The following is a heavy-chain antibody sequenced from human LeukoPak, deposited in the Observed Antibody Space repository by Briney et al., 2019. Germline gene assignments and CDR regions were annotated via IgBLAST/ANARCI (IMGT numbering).Heavy chain of an antibody. CDR2: IRSKANSYAT. Sequence: GGSLKLSCAASGFTFSGSAMHWVRQASGKGLQWVGRIRSKANSYATAYAASVKGRFTISRDDSKNTAYLQMNSLKTDDTAVYYCTRHGELEGTPHWGQGTLVTVSS. CDR1: GFTFSGSA. CDR3: TRHGELEGTPH. V-gene: IGHV3-73*01. J-gene: IGHJ4*02. D-gene: IGHD1-7*01.